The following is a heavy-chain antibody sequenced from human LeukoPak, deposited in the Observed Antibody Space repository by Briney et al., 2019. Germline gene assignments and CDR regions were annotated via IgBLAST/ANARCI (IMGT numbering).Heavy chain of an antibody. V-gene: IGHV4-39*07. J-gene: IGHJ4*02. Sequence: PSETLSLTCAVSGGSISSNSYYWGWIRQPPGKGLEWIGSIYYSGSTNYNPSLKSRVTISVDTSKNQFSLKLSSVTAADTAVYYCAREWGRYSSSWYLAGYYFDYWGQGTLVTVSS. CDR3: AREWGRYSSSWYLAGYYFDY. CDR1: GGSISSNSYY. D-gene: IGHD6-13*01. CDR2: IYYSGST.